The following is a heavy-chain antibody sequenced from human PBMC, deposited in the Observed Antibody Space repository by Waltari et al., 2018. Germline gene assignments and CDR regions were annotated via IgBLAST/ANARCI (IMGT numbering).Heavy chain of an antibody. CDR3: ARVYYYDSSGFDY. V-gene: IGHV1-2*02. Sequence: QVQLVQSGAEVKKPGASVKVSCKASGYTFTGYYMHWVRQAPGQGLEWMGWINPNRGGTNYAQKFQGRVTMTRDTSISTAYMELSRLRSDDTAVYYCARVYYYDSSGFDYWGQGTLVTVSS. D-gene: IGHD3-22*01. CDR1: GYTFTGYY. J-gene: IGHJ4*02. CDR2: INPNRGGT.